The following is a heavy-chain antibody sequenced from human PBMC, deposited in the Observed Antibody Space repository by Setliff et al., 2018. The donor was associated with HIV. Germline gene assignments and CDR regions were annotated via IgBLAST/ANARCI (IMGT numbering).Heavy chain of an antibody. Sequence: GESLKISCKGSADTFHTYWIGWVRQMPGKGLEWMGIIRPGDSDTQYSPSFQGQVTISADKSISTAYLQWSSLKASDTAIYFCARLSVVTATRIYYFDYWGQGTLVTVSS. V-gene: IGHV5-51*01. CDR1: ADTFHTYW. J-gene: IGHJ4*02. CDR2: IRPGDSDT. CDR3: ARLSVVTATRIYYFDY. D-gene: IGHD2-21*02.